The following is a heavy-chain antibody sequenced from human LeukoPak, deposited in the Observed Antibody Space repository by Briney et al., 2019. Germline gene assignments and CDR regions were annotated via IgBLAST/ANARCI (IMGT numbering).Heavy chain of an antibody. CDR3: ARGDIAVGGVDY. V-gene: IGHV3-13*01. D-gene: IGHD6-19*01. Sequence: GGSLRLSCAASGFTFSSYDMHWVRQATGKGLEWVSAIGTAGDTYYLGSVKGRFTISRVNARNSLYLQMNSLRAGDTAVYYCARGDIAVGGVDYWGQGTLVTVSS. CDR2: IGTAGDT. J-gene: IGHJ4*02. CDR1: GFTFSSYD.